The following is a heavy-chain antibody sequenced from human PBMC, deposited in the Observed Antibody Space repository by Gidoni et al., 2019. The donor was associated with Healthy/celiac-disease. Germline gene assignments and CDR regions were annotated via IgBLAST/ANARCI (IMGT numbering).Heavy chain of an antibody. V-gene: IGHV3-73*01. CDR3: TRQVWATTGTKYYMDV. D-gene: IGHD1-1*01. CDR2: IRSKANSYAT. J-gene: IGHJ6*03. Sequence: EVQLVESGGGLVQPGGSLKLSCAASGFPFSGYAMHWVRQASGKGLEWVGRIRSKANSYATAYAASVKGRFTISRDDSKNTAYLQMNSLKTEDTAVYYCTRQVWATTGTKYYMDVWGKGTTVTVSS. CDR1: GFPFSGYA.